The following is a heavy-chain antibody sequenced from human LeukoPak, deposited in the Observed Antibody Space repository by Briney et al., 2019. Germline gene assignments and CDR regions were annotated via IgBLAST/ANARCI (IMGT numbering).Heavy chain of an antibody. J-gene: IGHJ5*02. V-gene: IGHV4-4*02. CDR2: IYHSGST. D-gene: IGHD5-18*01. Sequence: SETLSLTCAVSVGSITSSNWWSWVRQPPGKVLEWTGEIYHSGSTNDNPSLKSRVTISVDTSKNQFSLKLSSVTAADTAVYYCARGGRIQLWFGRTWFDPWGQGTLVTVSS. CDR1: VGSITSSNW. CDR3: ARGGRIQLWFGRTWFDP.